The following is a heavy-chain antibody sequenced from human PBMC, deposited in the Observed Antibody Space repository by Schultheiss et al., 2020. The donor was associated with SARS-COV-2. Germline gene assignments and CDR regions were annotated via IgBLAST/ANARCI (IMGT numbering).Heavy chain of an antibody. CDR3: ARTGGSSSPSGYYYYYMDV. CDR1: GFTVSSNY. V-gene: IGHV3-23*01. Sequence: GGSLRLSCAASGFTVSSNYMSWVRQAPGKGLEWVSAISGSGGSTYYADSVKGRFTISRDNSKNTLYLQMNSLRAEDTAVYYCARTGGSSSPSGYYYYYMDVWGKGTTVTVSS. CDR2: ISGSGGST. D-gene: IGHD6-6*01. J-gene: IGHJ6*03.